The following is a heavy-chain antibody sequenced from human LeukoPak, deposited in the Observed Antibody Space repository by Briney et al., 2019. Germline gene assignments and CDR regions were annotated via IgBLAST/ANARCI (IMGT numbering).Heavy chain of an antibody. J-gene: IGHJ5*02. CDR3: ARGNHKVYNNYAVRNNWFDP. V-gene: IGHV4-34*01. Sequence: SETLSLTCAVYGGSFSGYYWSWIRQPPGKGLEWIGEINHSGSTNYNPSLKSRVTISVDTSKNQFSLKLSSVTAADTAVYYCARGNHKVYNNYAVRNNWFDPWGQGTLVTVSS. CDR2: INHSGST. CDR1: GGSFSGYY. D-gene: IGHD4-11*01.